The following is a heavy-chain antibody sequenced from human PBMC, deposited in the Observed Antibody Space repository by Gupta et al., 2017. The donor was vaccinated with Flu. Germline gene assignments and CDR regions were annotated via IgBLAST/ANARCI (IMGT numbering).Heavy chain of an antibody. CDR2: MRNKLDVSAT. CDR1: GFILRDRY. Sequence: EVHLVESGGGLVQPGGSLRLSCAVSGFILRDRYVNWVRQATGRGLEWVGRMRNKLDVSATEYAASVKGRFTISRDDSKNSLYLQMDSLKTDDTAVYYCAREGAAPGPDFECWGQGTLVTVSS. V-gene: IGHV3-72*01. CDR3: AREGAAPGPDFEC. J-gene: IGHJ4*02. D-gene: IGHD6-13*01.